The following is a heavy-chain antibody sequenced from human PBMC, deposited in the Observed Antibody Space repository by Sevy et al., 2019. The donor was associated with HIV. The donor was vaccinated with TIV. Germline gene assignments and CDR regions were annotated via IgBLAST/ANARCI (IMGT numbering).Heavy chain of an antibody. Sequence: GGSLRLSCAASEFTVSSKYMSWVRQAPGKGLEWVSVIYSGGNTYYAESVKGRFTISRDISKNTLYLQMNSLRAEDTAIYYCATTSTPIYYYALDVWGQGTTVPVSS. V-gene: IGHV3-53*03. CDR1: EFTVSSKY. CDR3: ATTSTPIYYYALDV. CDR2: IYSGGNT. D-gene: IGHD2-15*01. J-gene: IGHJ6*02.